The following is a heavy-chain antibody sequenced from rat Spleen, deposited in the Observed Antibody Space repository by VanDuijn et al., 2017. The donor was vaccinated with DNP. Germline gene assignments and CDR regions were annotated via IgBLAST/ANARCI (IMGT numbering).Heavy chain of an antibody. V-gene: IGHV5-20*01. CDR2: IRYDGGST. Sequence: EVQLVESGGGSVQPGRSLKLSCAASGFTFSDYYMAWVRQAPTKGLEWVAYIRYDGGSTYYPDSVKGRFTISRDNAKNTLYLQMNSLRSEDTATYYCARDSSGGLDYWGQGVMVTVSS. CDR3: ARDSSGGLDY. CDR1: GFTFSDYY. J-gene: IGHJ2*01.